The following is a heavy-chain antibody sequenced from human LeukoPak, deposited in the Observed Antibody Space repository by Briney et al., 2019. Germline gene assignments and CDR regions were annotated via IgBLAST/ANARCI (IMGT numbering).Heavy chain of an antibody. CDR1: GYSISSGYY. V-gene: IGHV4-38-2*02. D-gene: IGHD3-10*01. CDR2: IYHSGST. J-gene: IGHJ5*02. Sequence: PSETLSLTCTVSGYSISSGYYWGWIRQPPGKGLEWIGSIYHSGSTYYNPSLKSRVTISVDTSKNQFSLKLSSVTAADTAVYYCAGSISRYYYGSGSYYPTYNWFDPWGQGTLVTVSS. CDR3: AGSISRYYYGSGSYYPTYNWFDP.